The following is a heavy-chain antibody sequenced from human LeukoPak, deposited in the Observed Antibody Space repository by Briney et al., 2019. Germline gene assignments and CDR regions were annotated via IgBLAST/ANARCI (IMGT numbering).Heavy chain of an antibody. Sequence: ASVEVSCKASEYTFTGYYMHWVRQAPGQGLEWMGWINPNSGGTNYAQKFQGRVTMTRDTSISTAYMELSRLRSDDTAVYYCARESRRVRGVIDYWGQGTLVTVSS. V-gene: IGHV1-2*02. CDR3: ARESRRVRGVIDY. J-gene: IGHJ4*02. D-gene: IGHD3-10*01. CDR2: INPNSGGT. CDR1: EYTFTGYY.